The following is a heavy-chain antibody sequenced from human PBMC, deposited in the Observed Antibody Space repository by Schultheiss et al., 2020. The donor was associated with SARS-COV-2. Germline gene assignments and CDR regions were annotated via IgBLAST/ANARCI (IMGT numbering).Heavy chain of an antibody. CDR3: ASHTLYSSSWPFDY. CDR2: IYYSGTT. CDR1: GGSISSSNW. D-gene: IGHD6-13*01. J-gene: IGHJ4*02. V-gene: IGHV4-4*02. Sequence: SETLSLTCAVSGGSISSSNWWSWVRQPPGKDLEWIGSIYYSGTTYSNPSLESRVTISVDTSKNQFSLKLSSVTAADTAVYYCASHTLYSSSWPFDYWGQGTLVTVSS.